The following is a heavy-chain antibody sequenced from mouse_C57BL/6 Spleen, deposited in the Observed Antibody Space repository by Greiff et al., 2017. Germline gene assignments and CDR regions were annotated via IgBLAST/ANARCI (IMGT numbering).Heavy chain of an antibody. CDR1: GYTFTSYW. CDR2: IDPSDSET. V-gene: IGHV1-52*01. D-gene: IGHD2-5*01. Sequence: VQLQQSGAELVRPGSSVKLSCKASGYTFTSYWMHWVKQRPIQGLEWIGNIDPSDSETHYNQKFKDKATLTVDKSSSTAYMQLSSLTSEDSAVYYCARSSNYGGDYAMDYWGQGTSVTVSS. J-gene: IGHJ4*01. CDR3: ARSSNYGGDYAMDY.